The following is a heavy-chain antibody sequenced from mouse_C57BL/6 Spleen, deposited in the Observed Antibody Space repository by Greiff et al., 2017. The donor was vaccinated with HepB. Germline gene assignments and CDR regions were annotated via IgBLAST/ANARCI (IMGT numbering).Heavy chain of an antibody. CDR1: GYTFTEYT. J-gene: IGHJ4*01. Sequence: QVQLKQSGAELVKPGASVKLSCKASGYTFTEYTIHWVKQRSGQGLEWIGWFYPGSGSIKYNEKFKDKATLTADKSSSTVYMELSRLTSEDSAVYFCARHDYDGYYRDYYAMDYWGQGTSVTVSS. CDR3: ARHDYDGYYRDYYAMDY. V-gene: IGHV1-62-2*01. CDR2: FYPGSGSI. D-gene: IGHD2-3*01.